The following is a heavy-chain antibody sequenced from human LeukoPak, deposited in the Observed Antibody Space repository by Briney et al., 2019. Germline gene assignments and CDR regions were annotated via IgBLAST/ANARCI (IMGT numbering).Heavy chain of an antibody. CDR1: GFTFSSYA. CDR3: AKAGGYDSPGAWFDP. D-gene: IGHD5-12*01. Sequence: GGSLRLSCAASGFTFSSYAMSWVRQAPGKGLEWVSAISGSGGSTYYADPVKGRFTISRDNSKNTLYLQMNSLRAEDTAVYYCAKAGGYDSPGAWFDPWGQGTLVTVSS. V-gene: IGHV3-23*01. J-gene: IGHJ5*02. CDR2: ISGSGGST.